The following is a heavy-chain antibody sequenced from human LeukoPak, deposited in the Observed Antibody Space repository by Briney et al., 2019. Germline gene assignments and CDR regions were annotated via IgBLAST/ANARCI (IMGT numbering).Heavy chain of an antibody. CDR1: GGSISSSSYY. CDR2: INHSGST. Sequence: SETLSLTCTVSGGSISSSSYYWSWIRQPPGKGLEWIGEINHSGSTNYNPSLKSRVTISVDTSKNQFSLKLSSVTAADTAVYYCARGYYYDSSGYPTFDYWGQGTLVTVSS. D-gene: IGHD3-22*01. V-gene: IGHV4-39*07. J-gene: IGHJ4*02. CDR3: ARGYYYDSSGYPTFDY.